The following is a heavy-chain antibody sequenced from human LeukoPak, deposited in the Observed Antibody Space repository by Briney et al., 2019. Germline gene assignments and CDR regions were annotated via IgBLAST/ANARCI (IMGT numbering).Heavy chain of an antibody. V-gene: IGHV1-2*02. J-gene: IGHJ4*02. CDR1: GYTFTGYY. CDR2: INPNSGGT. D-gene: IGHD4-17*01. CDR3: ARSYGDYARSEELPDY. Sequence: AASVKVSCKASGYTFTGYYMHWVRQAPGQGLEWMGWINPNSGGTNYAQKFQGRVTMTRDTSISTAYMELSRLRSDDTAVYYCARSYGDYARSEELPDYWGQGTLVTVSS.